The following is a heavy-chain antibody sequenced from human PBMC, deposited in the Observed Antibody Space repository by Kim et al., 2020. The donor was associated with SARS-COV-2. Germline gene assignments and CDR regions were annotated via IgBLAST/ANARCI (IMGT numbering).Heavy chain of an antibody. Sequence: SQTLSLTCAISGDSVSSNSAAWNWIRQSPSRGLEWLGRTYYRSKWYNDYAVSVKSRITINPDTSKNQFSLQLNSVTPEDTAVYYCARGRYSSSWSHYYGMDVWGQGTTVTVSS. J-gene: IGHJ6*02. CDR3: ARGRYSSSWSHYYGMDV. CDR2: TYYRSKWYN. D-gene: IGHD6-13*01. CDR1: GDSVSSNSAA. V-gene: IGHV6-1*01.